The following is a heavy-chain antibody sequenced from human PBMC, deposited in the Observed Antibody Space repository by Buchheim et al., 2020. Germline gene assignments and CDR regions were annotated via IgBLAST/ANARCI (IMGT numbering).Heavy chain of an antibody. CDR2: ISPRNYT. J-gene: IGHJ6*03. CDR1: GFTFSDYY. D-gene: IGHD2-2*01. Sequence: QVQLVESGGGLVKPGGSLRLSCAASGFTFSDYYWSWIRQAPGKGLEWLSYISPRNYTNHADSVKGRFTISRDNAKNSLYLHMNSLRAEDTAVYYCARGYSVPAALSRRYYYYYMDVWAKGTT. V-gene: IGHV3-11*05. CDR3: ARGYSVPAALSRRYYYYYMDV.